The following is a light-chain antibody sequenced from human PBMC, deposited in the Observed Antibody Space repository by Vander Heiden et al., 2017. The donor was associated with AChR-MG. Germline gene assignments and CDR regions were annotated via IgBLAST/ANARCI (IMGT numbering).Light chain of an antibody. Sequence: SYELTQSPSISVSPGQTASITCSGDKLGEKYACWYQQKPGQSPVLVIYQDTKRPSGIPERFSGSNSGSTATLTISGTQAMDEAVYYCQAWDSSTVVFGGGTKLTVL. CDR2: QDT. J-gene: IGLJ2*01. CDR1: KLGEKY. CDR3: QAWDSSTVV. V-gene: IGLV3-1*01.